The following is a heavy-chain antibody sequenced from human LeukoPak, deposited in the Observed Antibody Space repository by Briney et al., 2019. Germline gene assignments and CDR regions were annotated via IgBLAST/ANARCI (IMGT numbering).Heavy chain of an antibody. CDR1: GGSISSSSYY. V-gene: IGHV4-39*01. J-gene: IGHJ4*02. CDR3: ARRWSSSSIYFDY. Sequence: SETPSLTCTVSGGSISSSSYYWGWIRQPPGKGLEWIGIIYYSGSTYYNPSLKSRVTISVDTSRNQFSLKLSSVTAADTAVYYCARRWSSSSIYFDYWGQGTLVTVSS. D-gene: IGHD6-6*01. CDR2: IYYSGST.